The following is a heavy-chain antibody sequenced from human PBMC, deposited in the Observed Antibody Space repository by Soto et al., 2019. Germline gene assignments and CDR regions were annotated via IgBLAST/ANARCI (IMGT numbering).Heavy chain of an antibody. CDR1: GGTFSRHA. V-gene: IGHV1-69*01. CDR2: IIPIFGTA. J-gene: IGHJ4*02. D-gene: IGHD3-22*01. Sequence: QVQLVQSGAELRKPGSSVNVSCKASGGTFSRHAISWVRQAPGQGLEWMGGIIPIFGTANHAQKFQGRVTIIADESTSTAYMELSSLRSEDTAIYYCARGWGYDSNDYYYAYWGQGTLVIVSS. CDR3: ARGWGYDSNDYYYAY.